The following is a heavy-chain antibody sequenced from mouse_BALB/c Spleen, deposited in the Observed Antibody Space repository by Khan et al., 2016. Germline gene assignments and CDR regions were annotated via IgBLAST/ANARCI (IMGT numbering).Heavy chain of an antibody. D-gene: IGHD1-2*01. CDR1: GYSITSDYA. Sequence: EVQLQESGPGLVKPSQSLSLTCTVTGYSITSDYAWNWIRQFPGNKLEWMGYIRYSGSTTYKPSLKSRISITRDTSKNQFFLQLYSVTTEDTATYYCTRSPTATRYFDVWGAGTTVTVPS. J-gene: IGHJ1*01. V-gene: IGHV3-2*02. CDR3: TRSPTATRYFDV. CDR2: IRYSGST.